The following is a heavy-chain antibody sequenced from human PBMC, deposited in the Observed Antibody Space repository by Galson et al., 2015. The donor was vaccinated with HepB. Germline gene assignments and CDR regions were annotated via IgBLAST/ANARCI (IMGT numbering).Heavy chain of an antibody. CDR1: GYTFTSYA. D-gene: IGHD3-10*01. CDR3: ARDPRADLLLWFGQDAFDI. Sequence: SVKVSCKASGYTFTSYAMHWVRQAPGQRLEWMGWINAGNGNTKYSQKFQGRVTITRDTSASTAYMELSSLRSEDTAVYYCARDPRADLLLWFGQDAFDIWGQGTMVTVSS. J-gene: IGHJ3*02. CDR2: INAGNGNT. V-gene: IGHV1-3*01.